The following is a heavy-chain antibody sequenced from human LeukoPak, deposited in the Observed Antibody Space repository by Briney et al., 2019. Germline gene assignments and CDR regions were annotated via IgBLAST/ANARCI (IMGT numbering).Heavy chain of an antibody. Sequence: PSETLSITCTVSVGSISSYYWSWIRPPPGKGLEWIGYIYYSGSTNYNPSLKSRVTISVDTSKNQFSLRLSSVTAADTAVYYCARDSTMVSIVPDDAFDIWGQGTMVTVSS. CDR2: IYYSGST. CDR1: VGSISSYY. CDR3: ARDSTMVSIVPDDAFDI. J-gene: IGHJ3*02. V-gene: IGHV4-59*01. D-gene: IGHD3-3*01.